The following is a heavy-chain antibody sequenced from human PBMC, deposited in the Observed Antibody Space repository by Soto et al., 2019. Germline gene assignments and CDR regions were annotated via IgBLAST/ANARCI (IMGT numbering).Heavy chain of an antibody. CDR3: ARKRSSGGFVDY. Sequence: SETLSLTCTVSGGSISSGGYYWSWIRQHPGKGLEWIGYIYYSGSTYYNPSLKSRVTISVDTSKNQFSLKLSSVTAADTAVYYCARKRSSGGFVDYWGQGTLVTVSS. D-gene: IGHD6-19*01. CDR1: GGSISSGGYY. V-gene: IGHV4-31*03. J-gene: IGHJ4*02. CDR2: IYYSGST.